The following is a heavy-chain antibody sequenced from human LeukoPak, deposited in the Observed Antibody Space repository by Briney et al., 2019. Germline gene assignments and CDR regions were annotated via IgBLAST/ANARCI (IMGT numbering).Heavy chain of an antibody. D-gene: IGHD5/OR15-5a*01. Sequence: GSLRLSCAASGFTFNSYSMNWIRQPPGKGLEWIGCIYYSGSTYYNPSLKSRVTISVDTSKKQFSLKLSSVTRGDTAVYFCARDRSTTRLTNDAFDIWGQGTMVSVSS. J-gene: IGHJ3*02. CDR3: ARDRSTTRLTNDAFDI. CDR2: IYYSGST. V-gene: IGHV4-59*12. CDR1: GFTFNSYS.